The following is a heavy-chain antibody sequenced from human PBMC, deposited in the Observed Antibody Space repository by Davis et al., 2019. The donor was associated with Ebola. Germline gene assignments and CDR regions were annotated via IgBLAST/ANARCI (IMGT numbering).Heavy chain of an antibody. V-gene: IGHV4-59*08. CDR2: IYYSGST. J-gene: IGHJ6*02. CDR3: ARVLPEEGMDV. Sequence: SETLSLTCTVPGGSISSYYWSWIRQPPGKGLEWIGSIYYSGSTNYNPSLKSRVTISVDTSKNQFSLKLSSVTAADTAVYYCARVLPEEGMDVWGQGTTVTVSS. CDR1: GGSISSYY. D-gene: IGHD3-10*01.